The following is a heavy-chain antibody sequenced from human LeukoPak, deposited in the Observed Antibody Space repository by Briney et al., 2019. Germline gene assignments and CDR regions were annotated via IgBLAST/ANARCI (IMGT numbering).Heavy chain of an antibody. CDR1: GFTFSNYG. J-gene: IGHJ3*01. Sequence: PGGSLRLSCVVSGFTFSNYGMSWVRQAPGKGLQSVSTISADGGSTYYPDSVKGRFTISRDNSKNTLYLQMNSLRAEDTALYYCAKSPSLQAFDVWGQGTMVSVSS. V-gene: IGHV3-23*01. CDR3: AKSPSLQAFDV. CDR2: ISADGGST.